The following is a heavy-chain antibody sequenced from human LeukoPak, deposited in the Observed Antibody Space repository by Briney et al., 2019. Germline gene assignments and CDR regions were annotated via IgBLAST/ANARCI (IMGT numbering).Heavy chain of an antibody. Sequence: GGSLRLSCAASGFTFSDHYMDWVRQAPGKGLEWVSGINWNGGNIGYADSVKGRFTISRDNAKNSLYLQMNSLRAEDTALYYCAKDIAAAGTSGGYMDVWGKGTTVTISS. D-gene: IGHD6-13*01. CDR1: GFTFSDHY. CDR2: INWNGGNI. V-gene: IGHV3-9*01. J-gene: IGHJ6*03. CDR3: AKDIAAAGTSGGYMDV.